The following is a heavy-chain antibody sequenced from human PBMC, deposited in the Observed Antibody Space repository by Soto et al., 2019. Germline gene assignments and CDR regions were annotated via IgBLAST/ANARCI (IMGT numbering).Heavy chain of an antibody. Sequence: QVQLVQSGAEVNKPGASVKVSCKASGYTFTSYGISWVRQAPGQGLEWMGWISIYNGNTNYAQKLRGRVTMTTDTSPSTAYMGLRSLRSDDTAVYYCARDVRSHDYGHYYYGMDVWGQGTTVTVSS. J-gene: IGHJ6*02. D-gene: IGHD4-17*01. CDR3: ARDVRSHDYGHYYYGMDV. CDR2: ISIYNGNT. CDR1: GYTFTSYG. V-gene: IGHV1-18*01.